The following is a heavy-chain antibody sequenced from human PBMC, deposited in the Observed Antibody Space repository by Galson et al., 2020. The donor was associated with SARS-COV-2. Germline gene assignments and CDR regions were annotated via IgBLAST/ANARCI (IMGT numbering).Heavy chain of an antibody. D-gene: IGHD1-1*01. Sequence: ASVKVSCKASGYPFATYGITWVXXXPXQXLXXMGXXNTYTDNTNYAQNLQDRVTMTTDTSTSTVYMQLTSLRSDDTAVYYCARPQTTASLDYWGQGTLVPVSS. CDR1: GYPFATYG. J-gene: IGHJ4*02. V-gene: IGHV1-18*01. CDR2: XNTYTDNT. CDR3: ARPQTTASLDY.